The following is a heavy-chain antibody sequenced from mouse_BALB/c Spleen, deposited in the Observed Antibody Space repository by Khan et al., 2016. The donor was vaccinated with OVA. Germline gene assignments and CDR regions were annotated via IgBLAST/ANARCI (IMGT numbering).Heavy chain of an antibody. CDR3: ARVGYSGTMDY. Sequence: QVQLQQSGPELKKPGETVKISCKASGYTFTNNGMNWVKQAPGKGLKWMGWINTYTGEPTYAYDFKGRFAFSLETSASTAYLQINNLKNEDTATYFCARVGYSGTMDYWGQGTSVTVSS. D-gene: IGHD3-1*01. CDR2: INTYTGEP. V-gene: IGHV9-3-1*01. J-gene: IGHJ4*01. CDR1: GYTFTNNG.